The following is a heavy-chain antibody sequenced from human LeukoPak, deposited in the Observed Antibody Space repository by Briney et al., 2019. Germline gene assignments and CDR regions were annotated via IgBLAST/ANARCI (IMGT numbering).Heavy chain of an antibody. CDR3: ARVYFRFGYYYFDY. J-gene: IGHJ4*02. Sequence: PSETLPLTCAVYGGSFSGYYWSWIRQPPGKGLEWIGEINHSGSTNYNPSLKSRVTISVDTSKNQFSLKLSSVTAADTAVYYCARVYFRFGYYYFDYWGQGTLVTVSS. V-gene: IGHV4-34*01. CDR1: GGSFSGYY. D-gene: IGHD3-16*01. CDR2: INHSGST.